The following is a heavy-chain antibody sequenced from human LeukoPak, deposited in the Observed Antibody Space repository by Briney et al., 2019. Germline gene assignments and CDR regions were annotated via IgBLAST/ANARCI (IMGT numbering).Heavy chain of an antibody. J-gene: IGHJ3*02. CDR3: ARELSSWSPLDI. V-gene: IGHV4-4*07. D-gene: IGHD6-13*01. CDR1: GGSISSYY. CDR2: IYTSGST. Sequence: SETLSLTCTVSGGSISSYYWSWIRQPARKGLEWIGRIYTSGSTNYNPSLKSRVTMSVDTSKNQFSLKLSSVTAADTAVYYCARELSSWSPLDIWGQGTMVTVSS.